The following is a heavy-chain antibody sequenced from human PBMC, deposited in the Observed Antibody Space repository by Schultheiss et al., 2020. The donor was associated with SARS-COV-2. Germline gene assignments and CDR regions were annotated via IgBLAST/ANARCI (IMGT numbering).Heavy chain of an antibody. CDR3: TSRVVTLDY. CDR2: SRSKVHSYAT. J-gene: IGHJ4*02. V-gene: IGHV3-73*01. D-gene: IGHD4-23*01. Sequence: GGSLRLSCAASGFTLSDYYMDWVRQAPGKGLEWVGRSRSKVHSYATAYAASVKGRFTISRDDSKNTAYLQMNSLKTEDTAVYYCTSRVVTLDYWGQGTLVTVSS. CDR1: GFTLSDYY.